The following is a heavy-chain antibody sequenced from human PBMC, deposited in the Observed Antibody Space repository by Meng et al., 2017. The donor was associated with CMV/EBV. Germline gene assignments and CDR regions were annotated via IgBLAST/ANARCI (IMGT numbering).Heavy chain of an antibody. CDR3: ARVGRTSCYDY. V-gene: IGHV4-30-4*08. Sequence: QAVGPCLVSPSQTLSFICTVVGGSIIRVDYYWSWIRQPPGKGLEWIGYIYYSGSTYYNPSLKSRVTISVDTSKNQFSLKLSSVTAADTAVYYCARVGRTSCYDYWGQGTLVTVSS. CDR2: IYYSGST. D-gene: IGHD2-2*01. J-gene: IGHJ4*02. CDR1: GGSIIRVDYY.